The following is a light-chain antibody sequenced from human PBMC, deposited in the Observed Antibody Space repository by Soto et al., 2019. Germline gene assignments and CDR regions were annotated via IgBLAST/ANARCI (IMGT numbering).Light chain of an antibody. CDR1: QGIGNF. Sequence: DFQMTQSPSSLSASVGDRVTITCRASQGIGNFLAWYQHKPGKVPKLLIYGASSLQSGVPSRFSGSGSGTXSTLTISSLQAEDVPXYYSHQYRRAPSLTPRGG. V-gene: IGKV1-27*01. J-gene: IGKJ4*01. CDR2: GAS. CDR3: HQYRRAPSLT.